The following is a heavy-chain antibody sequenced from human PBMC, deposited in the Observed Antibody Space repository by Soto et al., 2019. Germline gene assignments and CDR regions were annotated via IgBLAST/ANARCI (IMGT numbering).Heavy chain of an antibody. CDR2: IYYSGST. CDR1: GRPINTYY. D-gene: IGHD4-17*01. Sequence: PSDTLSLTCALSGRPINTYYSIWIRRPAGEGLYEVGYIYYSGSTNYNPSLKSRVTISVDTSKNQFSLKLSSVTAADTAVYYCAGHPDDGDYDYYYYGMDVWGQGTTVTSP. CDR3: AGHPDDGDYDYYYYGMDV. V-gene: IGHV4-59*01. J-gene: IGHJ6*02.